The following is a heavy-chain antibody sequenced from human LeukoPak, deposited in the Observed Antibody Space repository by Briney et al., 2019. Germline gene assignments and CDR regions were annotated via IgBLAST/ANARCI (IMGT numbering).Heavy chain of an antibody. V-gene: IGHV3-66*01. CDR3: ASDSSGYHSFDY. CDR2: IYSDGTT. CDR1: GFTVSSNY. J-gene: IGHJ4*02. Sequence: GGSLRLSCSVSGFTVSSNYMTWVRQAPGKGLEWVSLIYSDGTTYYADSVKGRFTISRDNSKNTLYLQMNSLRAEDTAVYYCASDSSGYHSFDYWGQGTLVTVSS. D-gene: IGHD3-22*01.